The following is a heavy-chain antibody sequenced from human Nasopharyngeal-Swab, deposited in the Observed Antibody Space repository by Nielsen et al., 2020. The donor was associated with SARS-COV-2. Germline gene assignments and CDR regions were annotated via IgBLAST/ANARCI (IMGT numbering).Heavy chain of an antibody. CDR1: GFTFSSYA. V-gene: IGHV3-33*08. J-gene: IGHJ4*02. D-gene: IGHD5-12*01. CDR3: ARESHSGYDEYYFDY. CDR2: IWYDGSNK. Sequence: GGSLRLSCAASGFTFSSYAMHWVRQAPGKGLEWVAVIWYDGSNKYYADSVKGRFTISRDNSKNTLYLQMNSLRAEDTAVYYCARESHSGYDEYYFDYWGQGTLVTVSS.